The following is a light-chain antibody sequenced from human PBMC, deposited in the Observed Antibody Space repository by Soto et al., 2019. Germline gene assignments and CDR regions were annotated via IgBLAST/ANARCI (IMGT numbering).Light chain of an antibody. V-gene: IGLV2-8*01. CDR1: SSDVGAYKC. Sequence: QSALTQPPSASGSPGQSVTISCTGTSSDVGAYKCVSWYQQFPGEAPNLIIYGVDKRPSGVPSRFSGSKSGNTAFLTVSGLQLEDEAHYYCSSFAGRNVYVFGSGTKVTVL. J-gene: IGLJ1*01. CDR3: SSFAGRNVYV. CDR2: GVD.